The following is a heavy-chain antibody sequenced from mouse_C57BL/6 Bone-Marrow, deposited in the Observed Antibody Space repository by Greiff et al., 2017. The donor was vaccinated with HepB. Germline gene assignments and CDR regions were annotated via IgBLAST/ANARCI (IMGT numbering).Heavy chain of an antibody. V-gene: IGHV5-6-3*01. Sequence: EVKLVESGGGLVQPGGSLKLSCAASGFTFSSYGMSWVRQTPDKRLELVATINSNGGSTYYPDSVNGRFTISRDNAKNTLYLQMSSLKSEDTAMYYCARDDYWGQGTTLTVSS. J-gene: IGHJ2*01. CDR1: GFTFSSYG. CDR3: ARDDY. CDR2: INSNGGST.